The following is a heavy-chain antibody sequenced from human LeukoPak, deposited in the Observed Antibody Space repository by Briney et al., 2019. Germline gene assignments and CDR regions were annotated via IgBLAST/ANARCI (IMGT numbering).Heavy chain of an antibody. D-gene: IGHD6-19*01. CDR2: IYYSGST. CDR3: ARTWGWYYFDY. V-gene: IGHV4-39*07. Sequence: PSETLSLTCTVSGGSISSSSYYWGWIRQPPGKGLEWIGSIYYSGSTYYNPSLKSRVTISLDTSKNQFSLKLSSVTAADTAVYYCARTWGWYYFDYWGQGTLVTVSS. CDR1: GGSISSSSYY. J-gene: IGHJ4*02.